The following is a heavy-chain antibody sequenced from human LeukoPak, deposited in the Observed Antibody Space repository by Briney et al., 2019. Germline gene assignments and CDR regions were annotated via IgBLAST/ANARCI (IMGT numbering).Heavy chain of an antibody. CDR1: GGTFSSYA. J-gene: IGHJ3*02. Sequence: GASVKVSCKASGGTFSSYAISWVRQAPGQGLEWMGGIIPIFGTANYAQKFQGRVTITADESTSTAYMELGSLRSEDTAVYYCARASRWLQKIRFDAFDIWGQGTMVTVSS. CDR2: IIPIFGTA. D-gene: IGHD5-24*01. V-gene: IGHV1-69*13. CDR3: ARASRWLQKIRFDAFDI.